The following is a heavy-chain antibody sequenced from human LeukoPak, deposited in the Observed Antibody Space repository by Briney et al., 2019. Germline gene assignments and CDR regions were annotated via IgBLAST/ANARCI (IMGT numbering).Heavy chain of an antibody. D-gene: IGHD6-13*01. V-gene: IGHV4-59*01. CDR2: IYYSGST. J-gene: IGHJ4*02. CDR1: GGSISSYY. Sequence: SETLSLTCTVSGGSISSYYWSWIRQPPGKGLEWIGYIYYSGSTNYNPSLKSRVTISVDTSKNQFSLKLGSVTAADTAVYYCARLRYGSSWTFDYWGQGTLVTVSS. CDR3: ARLRYGSSWTFDY.